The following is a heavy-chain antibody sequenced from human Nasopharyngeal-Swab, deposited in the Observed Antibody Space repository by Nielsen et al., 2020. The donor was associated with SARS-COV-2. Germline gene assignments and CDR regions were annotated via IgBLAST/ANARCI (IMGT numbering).Heavy chain of an antibody. D-gene: IGHD3-3*01. CDR3: AREKTRSVTIFGVVIA. CDR1: GYTFTGYY. Sequence: KVSCKASGYTFTGYYMHWVRQAPGQGLEWMGWINPNSGGTNYAQKFQGRVTMTRDTSISTAYMELSRLRSDDTAVYYCAREKTRSVTIFGVVIAWGQGTLVTVSS. CDR2: INPNSGGT. V-gene: IGHV1-2*02. J-gene: IGHJ4*02.